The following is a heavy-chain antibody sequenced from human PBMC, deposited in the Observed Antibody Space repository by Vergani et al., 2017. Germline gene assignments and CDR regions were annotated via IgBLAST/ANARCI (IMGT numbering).Heavy chain of an antibody. Sequence: QVQLVQSGAEVKKPGASVKVSCKASGYTFTGYYMHWVRQPPGQGLEWMGWINPNSGGTNYAQKFQGRVTMTRDTSISTAYMELSRLRSDDPAVYYCARAPYDYVWGSYRPSSSFDYWGQGTLVTVSS. CDR2: INPNSGGT. CDR1: GYTFTGYY. D-gene: IGHD3-16*02. J-gene: IGHJ4*02. V-gene: IGHV1-2*02. CDR3: ARAPYDYVWGSYRPSSSFDY.